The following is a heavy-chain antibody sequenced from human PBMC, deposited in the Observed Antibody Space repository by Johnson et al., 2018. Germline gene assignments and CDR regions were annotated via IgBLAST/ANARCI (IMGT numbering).Heavy chain of an antibody. D-gene: IGHD4-17*01. Sequence: VQSGGSLRLSCAAXKVTFSNYAMSWVRQGPGKGLEWVSAISGSGDNTYYADSVRGRFTISRDNSKNTLYLQMNSLRAEDTAVFYCAKEPSGDGGAFHIWGQGTMVTVAS. CDR3: AKEPSGDGGAFHI. CDR2: ISGSGDNT. V-gene: IGHV3-23*01. J-gene: IGHJ3*02. CDR1: KVTFSNYA.